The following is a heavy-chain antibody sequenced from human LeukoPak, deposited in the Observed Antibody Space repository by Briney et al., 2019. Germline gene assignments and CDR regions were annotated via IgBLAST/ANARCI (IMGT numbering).Heavy chain of an antibody. V-gene: IGHV3-23*01. CDR3: AKRYFGNYYFDF. CDR2: IHSDGTT. Sequence: GGSLRLSCAASGFTFSNYAMSRVRQAPGKGLEWVSGIHSDGTTYYADSVKGRFTISRDNSKNTLYLQMKSLTAEDTAIYYCAKRYFGNYYFDFWGQGTLVTVSS. CDR1: GFTFSNYA. D-gene: IGHD3-9*01. J-gene: IGHJ4*02.